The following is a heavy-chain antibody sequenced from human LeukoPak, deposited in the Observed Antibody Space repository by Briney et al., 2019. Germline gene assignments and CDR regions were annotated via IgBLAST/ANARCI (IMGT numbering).Heavy chain of an antibody. D-gene: IGHD4-17*01. J-gene: IGHJ4*02. CDR3: ARGGYGNSAY. CDR2: INHSGST. Sequence: SETLSLTCAVYGGSFSGYYWSWIRQPPGKGLEWIGEINHSGSTNYNPSLKSRVTISVDTSKNQFSLKLSSVTAADTAVYYCARGGYGNSAYWGQGTLVTVSS. V-gene: IGHV4-34*01. CDR1: GGSFSGYY.